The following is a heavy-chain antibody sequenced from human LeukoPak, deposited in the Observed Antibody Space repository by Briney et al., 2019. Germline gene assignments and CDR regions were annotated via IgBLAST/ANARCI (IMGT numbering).Heavy chain of an antibody. V-gene: IGHV3-11*01. CDR3: ASLYDSTGFCFDY. CDR1: GFRFSDYY. J-gene: IGHJ4*02. D-gene: IGHD3-22*01. CDR2: ISGSGDAI. Sequence: GGSLRLSCVVSGFRFSDYYMSWIRQTPGKGLEVISYISGSGDAIYYTDSVKGRFTISRDNAKNSLYLQLDNLSAEDTAFYYCASLYDSTGFCFDYWAQGALVTVS.